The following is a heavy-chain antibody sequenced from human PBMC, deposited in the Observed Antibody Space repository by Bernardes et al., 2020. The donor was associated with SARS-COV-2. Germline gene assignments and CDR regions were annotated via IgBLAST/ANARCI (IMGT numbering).Heavy chain of an antibody. J-gene: IGHJ6*02. Sequence: GGSLRLSCAASGFTFSSYGMHWVRQAPGKGLEWVAVIWYDGSNKYYADSVKGRFTISRDNSKNTLYLQMNSLRAEDTAVYYCARDERGDWVYGMDVWGQGTTVTVSS. D-gene: IGHD2-21*02. CDR2: IWYDGSNK. CDR1: GFTFSSYG. V-gene: IGHV3-33*01. CDR3: ARDERGDWVYGMDV.